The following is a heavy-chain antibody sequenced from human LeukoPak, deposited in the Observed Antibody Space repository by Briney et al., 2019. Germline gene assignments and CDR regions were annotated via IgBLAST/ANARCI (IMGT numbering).Heavy chain of an antibody. D-gene: IGHD3-9*01. CDR2: IRYDGGNK. J-gene: IGHJ4*02. V-gene: IGHV3-30*02. CDR1: GFTFSSYG. CDR3: ARAGRGLRYFDWLTYDY. Sequence: GGSLRLCCAASGFTFSSYGMHWVRQAPGKGLEWVAFIRYDGGNKYYADSVKGRFTISRDNSKNTLYLQMNSLRAEDTAVYYCARAGRGLRYFDWLTYDYWGQGTLVTVSS.